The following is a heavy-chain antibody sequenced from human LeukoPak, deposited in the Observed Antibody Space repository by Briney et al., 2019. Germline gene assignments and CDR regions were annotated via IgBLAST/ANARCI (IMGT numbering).Heavy chain of an antibody. CDR1: GFTFSSYS. J-gene: IGHJ4*02. CDR2: ISSSSTTI. CDR3: ASPLGYCSSTSCPNFDY. V-gene: IGHV3-48*01. D-gene: IGHD2-2*01. Sequence: GGSPRLSCAASGFTFSSYSMNWVRQAPGKGLEWVSYISSSSTTIYYADSVKGRFTISRDNAKNSLYLQMNSLRAEDTAVYYCASPLGYCSSTSCPNFDYWGQGTLVTVSS.